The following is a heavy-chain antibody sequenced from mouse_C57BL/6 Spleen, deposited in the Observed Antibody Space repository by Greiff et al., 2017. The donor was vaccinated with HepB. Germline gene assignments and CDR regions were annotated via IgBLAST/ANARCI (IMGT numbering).Heavy chain of an antibody. D-gene: IGHD1-1*01. CDR3: ARRSTTVVSFDY. CDR1: GFTFSSYG. CDR2: ISSGGSYT. V-gene: IGHV5-6*01. J-gene: IGHJ2*01. Sequence: EVHLVESGGDLVKPGGSLKLSCAASGFTFSSYGMSWVRQTPDKRLEWVATISSGGSYTYYPDSVKGRFTISRDNAKNTLYLQMSSLKSEDTAIYYCARRSTTVVSFDYWGQGTTLTVSS.